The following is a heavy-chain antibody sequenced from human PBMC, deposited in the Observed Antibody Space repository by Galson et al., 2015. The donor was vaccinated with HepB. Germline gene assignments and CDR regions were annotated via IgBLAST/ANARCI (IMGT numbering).Heavy chain of an antibody. D-gene: IGHD2-2*01. CDR2: INRDGSST. CDR1: GFTFSDSS. J-gene: IGHJ6*02. Sequence: SLRLSCAASGFTFSDSSMNWVRQAPGKGLVWVSRINRDGSSTNYADSVKGRFAISRDNAKNTLYLQMSSLRAEDTAVYYCARGIEVVPDAGGMDVWGQGTTVTVSS. CDR3: ARGIEVVPDAGGMDV. V-gene: IGHV3-74*01.